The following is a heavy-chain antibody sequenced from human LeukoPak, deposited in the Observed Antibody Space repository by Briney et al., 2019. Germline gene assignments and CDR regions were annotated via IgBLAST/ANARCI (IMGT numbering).Heavy chain of an antibody. J-gene: IGHJ4*02. CDR2: INPSGGST. D-gene: IGHD2-15*01. V-gene: IGHV1-46*01. CDR3: ASSRGYSDYYFDY. CDR1: GYTFTSYY. Sequence: ASVTVSCKASGYTFTSYYMHWVRQALGQGLEWMGIINPSGGSTSYARKFQGRVTMTRDTSTSTVYMELSSLRSEDTAVYYCASSRGYSDYYFDYWGQGTLVTVSS.